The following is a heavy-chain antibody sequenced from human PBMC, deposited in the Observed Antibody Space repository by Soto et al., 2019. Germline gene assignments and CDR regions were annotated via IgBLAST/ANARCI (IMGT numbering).Heavy chain of an antibody. D-gene: IGHD1-1*01. CDR3: ARHRIEVVWRGFDY. CDR2: SSYNGGT. Sequence: PXETLSLTCTVAADSSTISDSYWGWLRQPPGKGLQWIGSSSYNGGTFYNPSLKGRVAISVDPSKKHSSLQVTSVSAADTAVYYCARHRIEVVWRGFDYWGQGNPVTVSS. V-gene: IGHV4-39*01. J-gene: IGHJ4*02. CDR1: ADSSTISDSY.